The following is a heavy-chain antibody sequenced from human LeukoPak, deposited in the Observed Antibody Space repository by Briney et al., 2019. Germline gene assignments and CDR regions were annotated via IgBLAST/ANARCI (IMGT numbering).Heavy chain of an antibody. CDR2: IRYDGSNK. J-gene: IGHJ4*02. CDR3: EATLLGYCSSTSCPYFDY. Sequence: GGSLRLSCAASGFTFSSYGMHWVRQAPGKGLEWVAFIRYDGSNKYYADSVKGRFTISRDNSKNTLYLQMNSLRAEDTAVYYCEATLLGYCSSTSCPYFDYWGQGTLVTVSS. CDR1: GFTFSSYG. V-gene: IGHV3-30*02. D-gene: IGHD2-2*01.